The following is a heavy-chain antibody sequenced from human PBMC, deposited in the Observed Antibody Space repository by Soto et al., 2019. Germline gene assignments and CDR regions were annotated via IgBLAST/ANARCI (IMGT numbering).Heavy chain of an antibody. Sequence: EVQLVQSGAEVKKPGESLRISCKGSGYSFTSYWISWVRQMPGKGLEWMGRIDPSDSYTNYSPSFQGHVPISADKSISTAYLQWSSLKASDTAMYYCASGVDSYVLGWWYFDYWGQGTLVTVSS. CDR3: ASGVDSYVLGWWYFDY. J-gene: IGHJ4*02. V-gene: IGHV5-10-1*01. CDR2: IDPSDSYT. D-gene: IGHD5-18*01. CDR1: GYSFTSYW.